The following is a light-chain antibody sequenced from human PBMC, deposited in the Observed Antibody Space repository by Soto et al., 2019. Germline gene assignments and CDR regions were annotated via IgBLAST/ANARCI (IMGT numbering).Light chain of an antibody. Sequence: QSVLTQPPSASGSPGQSVTISCTGTSSDVGGYKYVSWFQQHPGKAPKLIIHEVNQRPSGVPDRFSGSKSGNTASLTVSGLQAEDEGTYYCSSYGGYNNVVFGTGTKVTVL. CDR3: SSYGGYNNVV. CDR2: EVN. V-gene: IGLV2-8*01. CDR1: SSDVGGYKY. J-gene: IGLJ1*01.